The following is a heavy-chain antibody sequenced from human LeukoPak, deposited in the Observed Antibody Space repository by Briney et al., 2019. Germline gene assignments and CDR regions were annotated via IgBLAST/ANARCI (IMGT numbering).Heavy chain of an antibody. V-gene: IGHV3-23*01. D-gene: IGHD3-10*01. J-gene: IGHJ4*02. CDR2: ISGSASST. Sequence: PGGSLRLSCAASGFTFSSYAMSWVRQAPGKGLEWVSAISGSASSTYYADSVKGRFTISRDNSKNTLYLQMNSLRAEDTAVYYCAKESSYYGSGSYYKAFDYWGQGTLVTVS. CDR3: AKESSYYGSGSYYKAFDY. CDR1: GFTFSSYA.